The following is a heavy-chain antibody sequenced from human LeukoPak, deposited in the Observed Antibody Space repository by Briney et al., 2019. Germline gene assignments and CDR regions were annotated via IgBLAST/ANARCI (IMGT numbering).Heavy chain of an antibody. CDR3: ARTVKAAAGFLDY. V-gene: IGHV4-39*07. CDR1: GGSISSSSYY. Sequence: PSETLSLTCTVSGGSISSSSYYWGWIRQPPGKGLEWIGSIYYSGSTYYNPSLKSRVTISVDTSKNQFSLKLSSVTAADTAVYYCARTVKAAAGFLDYWGQGTLVTVSS. CDR2: IYYSGST. J-gene: IGHJ4*02. D-gene: IGHD6-13*01.